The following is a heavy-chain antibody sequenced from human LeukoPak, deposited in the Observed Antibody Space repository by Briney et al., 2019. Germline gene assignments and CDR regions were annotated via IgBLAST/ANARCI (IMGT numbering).Heavy chain of an antibody. CDR3: ARGGESSGYYYADY. CDR1: GFTFSSFA. Sequence: GGSLRLSCAASGFTFSSFAMSWVRQAPGKGLEWVSAISGSGGSTYYVDSVKGRFTISRDDSKNTVYLQMNSLRAEDTSVYFCARGGESSGYYYADYWGQGTLVTVSS. CDR2: ISGSGGST. V-gene: IGHV3-23*01. D-gene: IGHD3-22*01. J-gene: IGHJ4*02.